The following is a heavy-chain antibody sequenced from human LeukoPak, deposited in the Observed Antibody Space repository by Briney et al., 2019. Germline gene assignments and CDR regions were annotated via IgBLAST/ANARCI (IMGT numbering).Heavy chain of an antibody. V-gene: IGHV4-4*07. D-gene: IGHD5-24*01. CDR3: ARDLRKMAMNL. CDR2: IYTSGPT. J-gene: IGHJ5*02. CDR1: GGSISSYY. Sequence: SETLSLTCTVSGGSISSYYWSWLRQPAGKGLELIGRIYTSGPTNYHPSLKSRVTLSVDTSKNQFSLKLSSVTAADTAVYYGARDLRKMAMNLWGQGTLVTVSS.